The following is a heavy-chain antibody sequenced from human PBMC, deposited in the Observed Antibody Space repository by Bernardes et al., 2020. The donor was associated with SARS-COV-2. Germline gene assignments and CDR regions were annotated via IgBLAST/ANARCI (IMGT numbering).Heavy chain of an antibody. CDR3: ASQPISISSAPSYYDFYGLDV. Sequence: SETLSLTCTVSGGSINSASYYWGWIRQPPGKGLEWIGYIYYGANTHYNPSLKSRVTMSADTSKNQFSLKLNSVTAADTGVYYCASQPISISSAPSYYDFYGLDVWGQGTAVTVSS. D-gene: IGHD2-2*02. CDR1: GGSINSASYY. CDR2: IYYGANT. J-gene: IGHJ6*02. V-gene: IGHV4-39*01.